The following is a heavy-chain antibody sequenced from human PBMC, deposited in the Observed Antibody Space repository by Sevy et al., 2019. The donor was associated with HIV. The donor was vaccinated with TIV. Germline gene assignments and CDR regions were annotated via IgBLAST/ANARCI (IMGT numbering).Heavy chain of an antibody. J-gene: IGHJ4*02. Sequence: GGSLRLSCAASGFTFGSYALHWVRQAPGKGLEWVAVISYDGSNKYYAGSVKGRFTISRDNSKNTLYLQMNSLRAEDTALYYCARGGGLRGELLGFDYWGQGTLVTVSS. CDR1: GFTFGSYA. D-gene: IGHD1-26*01. CDR2: ISYDGSNK. V-gene: IGHV3-30-3*01. CDR3: ARGGGLRGELLGFDY.